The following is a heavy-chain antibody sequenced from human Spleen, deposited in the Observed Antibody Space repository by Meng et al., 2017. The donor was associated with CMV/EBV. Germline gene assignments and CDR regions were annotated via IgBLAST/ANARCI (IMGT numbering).Heavy chain of an antibody. J-gene: IGHJ6*02. Sequence: GESLKISCAASGFSFSNYAMSWVRQAPGKGLDWVSAISGGGGSTYYADSVKGRLTISRDNSMNTLYLQMNSLRVEDTAVYYCAKEGPEECSSPRCYLYYFYTMDVWGQGTTVTVSS. CDR3: AKEGPEECSSPRCYLYYFYTMDV. CDR1: GFSFSNYA. CDR2: ISGGGGST. V-gene: IGHV3-23*01. D-gene: IGHD2-2*01.